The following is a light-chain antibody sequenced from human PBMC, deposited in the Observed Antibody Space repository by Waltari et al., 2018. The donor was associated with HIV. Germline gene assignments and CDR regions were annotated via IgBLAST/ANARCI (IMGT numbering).Light chain of an antibody. CDR1: QAISSY. Sequence: DIQLTQSPSFVSASVGDTVTITCRASQAISSYVAWYQLRPTTAPKVLLYGASTWQAGVPARFRGSGSGTEFTLTITSLQPDDFATYYCQQIKTLPLTFGGGTRIDIK. J-gene: IGKJ4*01. CDR3: QQIKTLPLT. V-gene: IGKV1-9*01. CDR2: GAS.